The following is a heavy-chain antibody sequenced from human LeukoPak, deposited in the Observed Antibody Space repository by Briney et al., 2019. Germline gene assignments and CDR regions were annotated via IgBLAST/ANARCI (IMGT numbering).Heavy chain of an antibody. V-gene: IGHV3-74*01. CDR3: ARGREGHYFDY. Sequence: PGGSLRLSCAASGFTLSSSWMHWVRQVPGKRLLWVSRINSEGSGTSYADSVKGRFTISRDNAKNSLYLQMNSLRADDTAVYYCARGREGHYFDYWGQGTLVTVSS. CDR1: GFTLSSSW. CDR2: INSEGSGT. J-gene: IGHJ4*02. D-gene: IGHD5-24*01.